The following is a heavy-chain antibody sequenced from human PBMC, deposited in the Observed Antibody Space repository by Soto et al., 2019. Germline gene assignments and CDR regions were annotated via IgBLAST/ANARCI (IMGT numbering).Heavy chain of an antibody. CDR3: ARGGYADNWFDP. D-gene: IGHD3-16*01. Sequence: PSETLSLTCTVSGGSVSSGGYYWHWIRQHPGKGLEWIGYIFHSGSNYYNPSLKSRVTMSVDTSKNQLSLKLSSVTAADTAVYYCARGGYADNWFDPWGQGTLVTVSS. J-gene: IGHJ5*02. CDR2: IFHSGSN. CDR1: GGSVSSGGYY. V-gene: IGHV4-31*03.